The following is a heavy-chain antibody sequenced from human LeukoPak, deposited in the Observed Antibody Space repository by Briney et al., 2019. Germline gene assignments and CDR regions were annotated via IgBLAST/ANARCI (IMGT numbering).Heavy chain of an antibody. CDR3: AREGYSYGYDH. Sequence: GRSLRLSCAASGFTFSSYAMHWVRQAPGKGLEWVAVISYDGSNKYYADSVKGRFTISRDNSKNTLYLQMNSLRAEDTAVYYCAREGYSYGYDHWGQGTLVTVSS. CDR2: ISYDGSNK. D-gene: IGHD5-18*01. J-gene: IGHJ5*02. CDR1: GFTFSSYA. V-gene: IGHV3-30-3*01.